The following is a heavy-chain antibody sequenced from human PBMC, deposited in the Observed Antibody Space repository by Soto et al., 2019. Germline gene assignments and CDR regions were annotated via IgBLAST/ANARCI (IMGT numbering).Heavy chain of an antibody. CDR3: MRVKLAGLAAALFDY. D-gene: IGHD6-13*01. J-gene: IGHJ4*02. CDR1: GYTFTDYY. V-gene: IGHV1-2*02. Sequence: ASVKVSCKASGYTFTDYYIHWVRQAPGQGLEWMGWINPNGGGRNSAQKFQGRISMTIDTSITTAYLELSNLRSVDTAVYYCMRVKLAGLAAALFDYWGQGTLVTVSS. CDR2: INPNGGGR.